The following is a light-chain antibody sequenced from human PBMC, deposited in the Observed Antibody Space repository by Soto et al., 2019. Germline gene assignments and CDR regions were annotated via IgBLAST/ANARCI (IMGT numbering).Light chain of an antibody. CDR2: RND. J-gene: IGLJ1*01. Sequence: QPVLAQPPSASGTPGQRLTISCSTNNSRRGSYYVYWYQQPPGTAPKLLIYRNDQRPSGVPDRFSGSKSGTSASLAISGLWSEDEADYYCAKWDDSLRVYVFGTGSKVTVL. CDR3: AKWDDSLRVYV. V-gene: IGLV1-47*03. CDR1: NSRRGSYY.